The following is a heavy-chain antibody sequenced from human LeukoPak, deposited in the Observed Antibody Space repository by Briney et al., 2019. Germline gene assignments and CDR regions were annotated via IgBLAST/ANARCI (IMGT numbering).Heavy chain of an antibody. CDR3: AKDARRYSGWYFFDH. Sequence: GGSLRLSCVASGFTFSNLAMGWVRQAPGKGLEWVSVISDSGGTTYYADSVKGRFTISRDNSRNTLYLKMNSLRVDDTAVYYCAKDARRYSGWYFFDHWGQGTLVTV. D-gene: IGHD6-19*01. V-gene: IGHV3-23*01. J-gene: IGHJ5*02. CDR2: ISDSGGTT. CDR1: GFTFSNLA.